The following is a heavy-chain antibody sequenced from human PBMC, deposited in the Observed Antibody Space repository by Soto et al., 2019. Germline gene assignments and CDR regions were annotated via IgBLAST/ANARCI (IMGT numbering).Heavy chain of an antibody. CDR2: ISYDGSNK. CDR3: AKDLYYYDRGGPFDY. V-gene: IGHV3-30*18. J-gene: IGHJ4*02. D-gene: IGHD3-22*01. Sequence: SLRLSCAASGFTFSSYGMHWVRQAPGKGLEWVAVISYDGSNKYYADSVKGRFTISRDNSKNTLYLQMNSLRAEDTAVYYCAKDLYYYDRGGPFDYWGQGTLVTVSS. CDR1: GFTFSSYG.